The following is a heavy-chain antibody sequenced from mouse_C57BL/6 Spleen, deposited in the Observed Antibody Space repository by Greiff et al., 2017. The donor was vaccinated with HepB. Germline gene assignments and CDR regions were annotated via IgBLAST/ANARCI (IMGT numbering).Heavy chain of an antibody. CDR2: ISGGGGNT. D-gene: IGHD2-2*01. CDR1: GFTFSSYT. J-gene: IGHJ1*03. Sequence: EVQRVESGGGLVKPGGSLKLSCAASGFTFSSYTMSWVRQTPEKRLEWVATISGGGGNTYYPDSVKGRFTISRDNAKNTLYLQMSSLRSEDTALYYCARGASTMVTDWYFDVWGTGTTVTVSS. V-gene: IGHV5-9*01. CDR3: ARGASTMVTDWYFDV.